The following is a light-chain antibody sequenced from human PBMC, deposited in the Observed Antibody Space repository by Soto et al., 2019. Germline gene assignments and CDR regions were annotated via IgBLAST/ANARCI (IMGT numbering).Light chain of an antibody. CDR1: QSVSSSY. V-gene: IGKV3-15*01. Sequence: EIVLTQSPGTLSLSPGERATLSCRASQSVSSSYLAWYQQKPGQAPRLLIHGATTRATGIPARFSGSGSGTEFTLTISSLQSEDFAVYYCQQYNNWPSWTFGQGTKVDIK. J-gene: IGKJ1*01. CDR3: QQYNNWPSWT. CDR2: GAT.